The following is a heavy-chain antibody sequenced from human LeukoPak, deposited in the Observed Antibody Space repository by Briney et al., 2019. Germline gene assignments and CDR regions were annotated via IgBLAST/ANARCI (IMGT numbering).Heavy chain of an antibody. V-gene: IGHV3-15*05. J-gene: IGHJ4*02. Sequence: GGSLRLSCAASGFTFSNAWMSWVRQAPGRGLEWVGRIKSKTDGGTTDYAAPVKGRFTISRDNSKNTLYLQMNSLRAEDTAVYYCARTHTMYSSGYLPFDYWGQGTLVTVSS. CDR2: IKSKTDGGTT. D-gene: IGHD6-19*01. CDR1: GFTFSNAW. CDR3: ARTHTMYSSGYLPFDY.